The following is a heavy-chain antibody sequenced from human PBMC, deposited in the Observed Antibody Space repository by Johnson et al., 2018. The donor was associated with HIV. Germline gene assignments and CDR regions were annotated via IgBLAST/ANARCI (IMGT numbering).Heavy chain of an antibody. V-gene: IGHV3-43*01. D-gene: IGHD6-13*01. CDR1: GFTFDDYT. CDR2: ISWDGGST. CDR3: AKDQWSSSWTNDAFDI. J-gene: IGHJ3*02. Sequence: VQLVESGGGLVKPGGSLRLSCAASGFTFDDYTMHWVRQAPGKGLEWVSLISWDGGSTYYADSVKGRFTVSRDNSKNTLYLLMNSLRPEDTAVYYCAKDQWSSSWTNDAFDIWGQGTMVTVSS.